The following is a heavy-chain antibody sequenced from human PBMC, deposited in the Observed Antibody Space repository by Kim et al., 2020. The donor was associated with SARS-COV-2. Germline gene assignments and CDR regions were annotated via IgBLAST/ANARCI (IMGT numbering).Heavy chain of an antibody. V-gene: IGHV3-9*01. D-gene: IGHD6-13*01. Sequence: YADSVKGRNTLSTDNAKNSLYLQMNRLRAEDTAVSYCAKDTAWAAAAFDYWGQGTLVTVSS. CDR3: AKDTAWAAAAFDY. J-gene: IGHJ4*02.